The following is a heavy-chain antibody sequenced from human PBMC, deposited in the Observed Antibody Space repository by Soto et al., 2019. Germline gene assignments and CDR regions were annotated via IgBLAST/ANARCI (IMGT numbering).Heavy chain of an antibody. V-gene: IGHV4-34*01. CDR1: GGSFSGYY. CDR2: INHSGST. J-gene: IGHJ6*03. Sequence: QVQLQQWGAGLLKPSETLSLTCAVYGGSFSGYYWSWIRQPPGKGLEWIGEINHSGSTNYNPSLKSRVTISVDTSKNQFSLKLSSVTAADTAVYYCARGGFLEWFEGVYYYYYYMDVWGKGTTVTVSS. D-gene: IGHD3-3*01. CDR3: ARGGFLEWFEGVYYYYYYMDV.